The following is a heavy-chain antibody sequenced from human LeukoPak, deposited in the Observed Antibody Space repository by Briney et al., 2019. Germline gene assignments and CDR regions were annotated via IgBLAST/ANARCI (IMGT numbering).Heavy chain of an antibody. V-gene: IGHV1-2*02. CDR3: ARDSCTNGVCSFDY. Sequence: EASVKVSCKASGYTFTGYYMHWVRQAPGQGLEWMGWINPNSGGTNYAQKFQGRVTMTRDTSISTAYMELSRLRSDDTAVYYCARDSCTNGVCSFDYWGQGTLVTVSS. D-gene: IGHD2-8*01. CDR2: INPNSGGT. J-gene: IGHJ4*02. CDR1: GYTFTGYY.